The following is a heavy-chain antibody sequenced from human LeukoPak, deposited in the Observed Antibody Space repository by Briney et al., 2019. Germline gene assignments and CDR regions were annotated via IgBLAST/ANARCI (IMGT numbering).Heavy chain of an antibody. Sequence: ASVKVSCKASGGTFSSYAISWVRQAPGQGLEWMGIINPSGGSTSYAQKFQGRVTMTRDTSTSTVYMELSSLRSEDAAVYYCARVATGRTLDYWGQGTLVTVSS. V-gene: IGHV1-46*01. J-gene: IGHJ4*02. CDR3: ARVATGRTLDY. D-gene: IGHD1-1*01. CDR1: GGTFSSYA. CDR2: INPSGGST.